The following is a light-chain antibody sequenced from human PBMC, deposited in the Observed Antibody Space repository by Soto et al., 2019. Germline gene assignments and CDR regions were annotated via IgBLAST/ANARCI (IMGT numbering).Light chain of an antibody. J-gene: IGKJ2*01. Sequence: DIQMTQYPSSLSASVGDKVTITCQADEDITNYLNWYQQKPGKAPKLLIYDASNLETGVPSRFSGSGSGTECTFTITSLQPEDIATYYCQQYDYLPYTFGQGTKLEIK. CDR1: EDITNY. CDR3: QQYDYLPYT. CDR2: DAS. V-gene: IGKV1-33*01.